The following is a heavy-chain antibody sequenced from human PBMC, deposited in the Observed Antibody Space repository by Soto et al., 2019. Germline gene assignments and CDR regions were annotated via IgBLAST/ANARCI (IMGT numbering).Heavy chain of an antibody. CDR1: GVTFGSYE. CDR2: ISSSGSTI. D-gene: IGHD3-9*01. V-gene: IGHV3-48*03. Sequence: GGFLSLCCTAAGVTFGSYEGHWVRQIALKGLEWVSYISSSGSTIYYADSVKGRFTISRDNAKNSLYLQMNSLRAEDTAVYYCAREVDILTGYYDYWGQGTLVTVS. CDR3: AREVDILTGYYDY. J-gene: IGHJ4*02.